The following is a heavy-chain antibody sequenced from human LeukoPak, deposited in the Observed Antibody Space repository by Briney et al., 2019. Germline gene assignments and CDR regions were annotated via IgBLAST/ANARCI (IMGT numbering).Heavy chain of an antibody. CDR1: GYTFTSYD. D-gene: IGHD6-13*01. J-gene: IGHJ5*01. Sequence: GASVKVSCKASGYTFTSYDINWVRQATGQGLEWMGWMNPNSGNTGYAQKFQGRVTMTRDTSISTAYMELSRLRSDDTAVYYCARDSSSWATQTWFDSWGQGTLVTVSS. CDR3: ARDSSSWATQTWFDS. CDR2: MNPNSGNT. V-gene: IGHV1-8*01.